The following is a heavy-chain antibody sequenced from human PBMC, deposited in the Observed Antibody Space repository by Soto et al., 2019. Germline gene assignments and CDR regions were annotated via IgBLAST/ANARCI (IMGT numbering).Heavy chain of an antibody. CDR1: GFTFSNAW. J-gene: IGHJ5*02. CDR2: IKSKTDGGTT. D-gene: IGHD3-22*01. V-gene: IGHV3-15*01. CDR3: TTESSGYYYGWFDP. Sequence: LRLSCAAAGFTFSNAWMSWVRHAPGQGLEWVGRIKSKTDGGTTDYAAPVKGRFTISRDESKNTLYLQMNSLKTEDTAVYYCTTESSGYYYGWFDPWGQGTLVTVSS.